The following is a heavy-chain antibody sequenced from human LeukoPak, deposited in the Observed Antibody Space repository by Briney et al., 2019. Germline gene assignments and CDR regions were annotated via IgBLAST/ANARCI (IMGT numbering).Heavy chain of an antibody. Sequence: GGSLRLSCAASGFTVSSNYMSWVRQAPGKGLEWVSVIYSGGSTYYADSVKGRFTISRDNSKNTLYLQMNSLRAEDTAVYYCARDEYYGSGSPIYGMDVWGQGTTVTVSS. CDR1: GFTVSSNY. V-gene: IGHV3-66*01. J-gene: IGHJ6*02. D-gene: IGHD3-10*01. CDR3: ARDEYYGSGSPIYGMDV. CDR2: IYSGGST.